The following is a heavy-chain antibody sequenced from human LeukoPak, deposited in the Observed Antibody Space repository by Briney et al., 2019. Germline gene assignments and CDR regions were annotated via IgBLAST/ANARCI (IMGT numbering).Heavy chain of an antibody. CDR2: LNQDADRE. CDR3: ARATTASARDH. V-gene: IGHV3-7*01. Sequence: GGSPRPSGEASEFNFRAYWMSWARKAPGKGLEWVASLNQDADREYYVDSVKGRFTISRDNAKNSLYLQMDSLRVEDTAVYYCARATTASARDHWGQGTLVTVSS. CDR1: EFNFRAYW. J-gene: IGHJ4*02. D-gene: IGHD1-14*01.